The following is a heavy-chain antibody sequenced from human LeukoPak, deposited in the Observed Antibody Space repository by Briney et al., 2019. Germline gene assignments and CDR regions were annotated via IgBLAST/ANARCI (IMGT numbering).Heavy chain of an antibody. V-gene: IGHV1-2*02. Sequence: AASVKVSCKASGYTFTGYYMHWVRQAPGQGPEWMGWINPNSGGTNYAQKFQGRVTMTRDTSISTAYMELSRLRSDDTAVYYCARSYYDFWSGYFDYWGQGTLVTVSS. CDR2: INPNSGGT. CDR1: GYTFTGYY. D-gene: IGHD3-3*01. J-gene: IGHJ4*02. CDR3: ARSYYDFWSGYFDY.